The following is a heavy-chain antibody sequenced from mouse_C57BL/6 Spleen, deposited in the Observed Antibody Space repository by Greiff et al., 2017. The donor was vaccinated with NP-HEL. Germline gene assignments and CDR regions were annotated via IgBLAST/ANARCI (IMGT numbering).Heavy chain of an antibody. Sequence: EVQLQQSGPGLVKPSQSLSLTCSVTGYSITSGYYWNWIRQFPGNKLEWMGYISYDGSNNYNPSLKNRISITRDTSKNQFFLKLNSVTTEDTATYYCARDLYGYDAMDYWGQGTSVTVSS. CDR1: GYSITSGYY. J-gene: IGHJ4*01. CDR3: ARDLYGYDAMDY. V-gene: IGHV3-6*01. CDR2: ISYDGSN. D-gene: IGHD1-1*02.